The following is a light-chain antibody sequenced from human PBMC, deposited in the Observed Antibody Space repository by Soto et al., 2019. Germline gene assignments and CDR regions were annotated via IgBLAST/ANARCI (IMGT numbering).Light chain of an antibody. CDR3: SSYTSSSTSYV. CDR2: EDS. Sequence: QSALTQPASVSGSPGQSITISCTGTSSDVGGYNYVSWYQQHPGKAPKLMIYEDSNRPSGVSNRFSGSKSGNTASLTISGLQAEHEADYYCSSYTSSSTSYVFGTGTKLTVL. V-gene: IGLV2-14*01. CDR1: SSDVGGYNY. J-gene: IGLJ1*01.